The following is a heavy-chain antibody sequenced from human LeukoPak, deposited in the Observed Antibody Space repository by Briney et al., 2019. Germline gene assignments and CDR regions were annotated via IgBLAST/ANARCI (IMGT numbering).Heavy chain of an antibody. CDR2: ISWDGGRT. J-gene: IGHJ4*02. CDR3: AKGYSSSWDSFDY. D-gene: IGHD6-13*01. CDR1: GFPFDDYT. Sequence: GGSLLLSCAASGFPFDDYTMHWVRPAAGKGLGWVSLISWDGGRTYYADSGKGRFTISRDKRKNSLYLQMNSLRTEDTALYYCAKGYSSSWDSFDYWGQGTLVTVSS. V-gene: IGHV3-43*01.